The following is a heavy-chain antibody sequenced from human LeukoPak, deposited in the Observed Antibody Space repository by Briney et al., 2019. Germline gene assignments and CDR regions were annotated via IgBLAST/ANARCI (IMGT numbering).Heavy chain of an antibody. V-gene: IGHV4-59*01. CDR3: ARGGMVYAIV. J-gene: IGHJ4*02. Sequence: SETLSLTCTVSGGSISSYYWSWIRQPPGKGLEWIGYIYYSGSTNYNPSLKSRVTISVDTSKNRFSLKLSSVTAADTAVYYCARGGMVYAIVWGQGTLVTVSS. D-gene: IGHD2-8*01. CDR1: GGSISSYY. CDR2: IYYSGST.